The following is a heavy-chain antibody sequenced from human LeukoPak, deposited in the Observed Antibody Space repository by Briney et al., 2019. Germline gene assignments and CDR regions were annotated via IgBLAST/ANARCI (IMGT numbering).Heavy chain of an antibody. J-gene: IGHJ4*02. V-gene: IGHV3-21*01. CDR1: GFTFSSNS. D-gene: IGHD3-22*01. CDR2: ISSSSSYI. CDR3: AKPVLAGYYDSSGYRGFDY. Sequence: GGSLRLSCAASGFTFSSNSMNWVRQAPGKGLEWVSSISSSSSYIYYADSVKGRFTISRDNAKNSLYLQMNSLRAEDTAVYYCAKPVLAGYYDSSGYRGFDYWGQGTLVTVSS.